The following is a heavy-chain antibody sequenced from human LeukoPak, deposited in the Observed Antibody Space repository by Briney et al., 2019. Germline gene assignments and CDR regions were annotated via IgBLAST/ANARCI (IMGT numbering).Heavy chain of an antibody. CDR2: INAGNGNR. CDR3: ARGQARKHYYGSGTYYNREDDAFDI. CDR1: GYSVSSYA. J-gene: IGHJ3*02. Sequence: GASVKVSCKASGYSVSSYAMHWVRQAPGQGLEWMGWINAGNGNRKYSQEFQGRVTITRDTSASTAYMELSSLTSEDMAVYYCARGQARKHYYGSGTYYNREDDAFDIWGQGTLVTVSS. D-gene: IGHD3-10*01. V-gene: IGHV1-3*03.